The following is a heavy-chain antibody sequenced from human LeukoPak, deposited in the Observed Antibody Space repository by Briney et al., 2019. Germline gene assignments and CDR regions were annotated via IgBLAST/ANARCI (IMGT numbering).Heavy chain of an antibody. CDR3: AGRPSGEGLAPLDY. CDR2: ISGSGAAT. CDR1: GLAFSSST. V-gene: IGHV3-23*01. D-gene: IGHD1-14*01. J-gene: IGHJ4*02. Sequence: GGSLRLSCAASGLAFSSSTMSWVRQAPGKGLECVAIISGSGAATYYTDSVTGRFTISRDNSKNTLFLQMNSLRAEDTAVYYCAGRPSGEGLAPLDYWGQGALVAISS.